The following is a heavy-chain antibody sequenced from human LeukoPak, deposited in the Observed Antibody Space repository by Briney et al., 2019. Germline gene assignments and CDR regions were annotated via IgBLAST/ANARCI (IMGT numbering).Heavy chain of an antibody. Sequence: ASVKVSCKASGYTFTSYGISWVRQAPGQGVEWMGWISAYNGNTNYAQKLQGRVTMTTDTSTSTAYMELRSLGSDDTAVYYCARESRYYGSGSFDYWGQGTLVTVSS. CDR2: ISAYNGNT. CDR1: GYTFTSYG. J-gene: IGHJ4*02. V-gene: IGHV1-18*04. CDR3: ARESRYYGSGSFDY. D-gene: IGHD3-10*01.